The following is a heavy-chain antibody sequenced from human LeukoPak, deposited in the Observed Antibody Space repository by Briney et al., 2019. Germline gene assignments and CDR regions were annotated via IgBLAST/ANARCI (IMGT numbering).Heavy chain of an antibody. D-gene: IGHD6-19*01. J-gene: IGHJ4*02. Sequence: SETLSLTCAVSGVPFSNYYWSWVRQSPRQGLEWIGEINHSGYTNYNPSLKSRVTMSIDTSKNQFSLILTSVTAADAGVYYCKSAVAGHPDWGQGTLVTVSS. CDR3: KSAVAGHPD. CDR2: INHSGYT. V-gene: IGHV4-34*01. CDR1: GVPFSNYY.